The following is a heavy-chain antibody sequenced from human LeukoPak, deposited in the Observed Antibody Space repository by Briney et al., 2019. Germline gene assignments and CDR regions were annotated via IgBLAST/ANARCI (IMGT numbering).Heavy chain of an antibody. Sequence: GASVKVSCKASGYTFTSYYMHWVRQAPGQGLEWMGIINPSGGSTSYAQKFQGRVTMTRDMSTSTVYMELSSLRSEDTAVYYCARALYYYDSSGYYYPFDYWGQGTLVTVSS. CDR2: INPSGGST. CDR1: GYTFTSYY. J-gene: IGHJ4*02. D-gene: IGHD3-22*01. V-gene: IGHV1-46*01. CDR3: ARALYYYDSSGYYYPFDY.